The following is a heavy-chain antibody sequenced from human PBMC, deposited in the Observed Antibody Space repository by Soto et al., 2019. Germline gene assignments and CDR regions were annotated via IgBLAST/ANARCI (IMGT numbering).Heavy chain of an antibody. CDR3: AREYSYGYYYYYAMDV. D-gene: IGHD5-18*01. Sequence: GGSLRLSCAASGFTVSSNYMSWVRQAPGKGLEWVSVIYSGGSTYYADSVKGRFTISRDNSKNTLYLQMNSLRAEDTAVYYCAREYSYGYYYYYAMDVWGQGTTVTV. CDR1: GFTVSSNY. CDR2: IYSGGST. V-gene: IGHV3-66*01. J-gene: IGHJ6*02.